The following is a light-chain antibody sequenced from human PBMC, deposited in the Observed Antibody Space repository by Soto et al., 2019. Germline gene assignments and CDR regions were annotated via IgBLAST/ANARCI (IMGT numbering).Light chain of an antibody. CDR2: EVT. CDR1: TSDIGAYDY. CDR3: ISYTDRQSYL. V-gene: IGLV2-14*01. Sequence: QSVLAQPASVSGSPGQSITIPCTGTTSDIGAYDYVSWYQQHPGKVPKLIIFEVTKRPSGFSSRFSGSKSGISASLTISGLRTEDEADYYCISYTDRQSYLFGTGTKVTVL. J-gene: IGLJ1*01.